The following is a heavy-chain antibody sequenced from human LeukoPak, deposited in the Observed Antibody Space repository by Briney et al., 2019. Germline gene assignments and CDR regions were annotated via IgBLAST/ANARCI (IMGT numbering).Heavy chain of an antibody. D-gene: IGHD3-22*01. V-gene: IGHV4-4*07. CDR2: IYTSGST. Sequence: SETLSLTCTVSGGSISSYYWGWIRQPAGKGLEWIGRIYTSGSTNYNPSLKSRVTMSVDTSKNQFSLKLSSVTAADTAVYYCARDFDYDSSGYHGWFDPWGQGTLVTVSS. CDR1: GGSISSYY. CDR3: ARDFDYDSSGYHGWFDP. J-gene: IGHJ5*02.